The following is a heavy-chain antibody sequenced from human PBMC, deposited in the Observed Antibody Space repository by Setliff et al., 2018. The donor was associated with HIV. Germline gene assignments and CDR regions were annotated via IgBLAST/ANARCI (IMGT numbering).Heavy chain of an antibody. D-gene: IGHD6-13*01. V-gene: IGHV3-7*01. J-gene: IGHJ4*02. Sequence: GGSLRLSCVASGLPFYNYWMTWLRRAPGRGLEWVANIKQDGSDMHYIESVKGRFTIFRDNAKNSVFLQMKSLRAEDTGVYYCATQTGFYNSHWYDYWGQGTMVTVSS. CDR2: IKQDGSDM. CDR1: GLPFYNYW. CDR3: ATQTGFYNSHWYDY.